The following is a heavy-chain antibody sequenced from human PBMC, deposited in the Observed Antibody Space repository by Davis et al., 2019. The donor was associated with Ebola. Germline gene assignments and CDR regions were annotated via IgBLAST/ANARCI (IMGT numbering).Heavy chain of an antibody. V-gene: IGHV1-2*02. CDR2: IDPNSGDT. D-gene: IGHD5-24*01. J-gene: IGHJ4*02. Sequence: ASVTVSCKTSGYTFTNYYINWVRQAPGQGLEWMGWIDPNSGDTYFAQKFQGRVTLPRDTSITTAYMELSGLRSDDSAVYYCAKDRGDGYNWGIDYWGQGTLVTASS. CDR1: GYTFTNYY. CDR3: AKDRGDGYNWGIDY.